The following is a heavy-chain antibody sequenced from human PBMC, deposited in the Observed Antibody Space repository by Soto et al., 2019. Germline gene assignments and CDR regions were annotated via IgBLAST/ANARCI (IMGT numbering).Heavy chain of an antibody. J-gene: IGHJ5*02. D-gene: IGHD3-10*01. CDR1: GGSISSSSYY. V-gene: IGHV4-39*01. CDR3: ARLLTTYYYGSGSYLDPTNWFDP. CDR2: IYYSGST. Sequence: SETLSLTCTVAGGSISSSSYYWGWIRQPPGKGLEWIGSIYYSGSTYYNPSLKSRVTISVDTSKNQFSLKLSSVTAADTAVYYCARLLTTYYYGSGSYLDPTNWFDPWRQGTLVTVSS.